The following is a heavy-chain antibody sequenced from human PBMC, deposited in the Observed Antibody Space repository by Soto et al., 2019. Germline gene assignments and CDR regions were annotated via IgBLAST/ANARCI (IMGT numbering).Heavy chain of an antibody. Sequence: PGHSVKFSCTVSGYSFTLYWIGCVRQKPGKGLEWMGRIDPSDSYTNYSPSFQGHVTISADKSISTAYLQWSSLKASDTAMYYCARHVTPGTWLVPDYWGQRTLVTVSS. D-gene: IGHD6-19*01. CDR3: ARHVTPGTWLVPDY. J-gene: IGHJ4*02. CDR2: IDPSDSYT. V-gene: IGHV5-10-1*01. CDR1: GYSFTLYW.